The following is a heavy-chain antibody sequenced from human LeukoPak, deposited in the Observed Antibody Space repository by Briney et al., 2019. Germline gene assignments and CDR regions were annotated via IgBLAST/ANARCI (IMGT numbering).Heavy chain of an antibody. V-gene: IGHV3-7*01. J-gene: IGHJ4*02. CDR1: GFTFSSYW. CDR2: IKQDGSEK. D-gene: IGHD5-18*01. CDR3: ARCGYSYGYWLFDY. Sequence: PGGCLRLSCAASGFTFSSYWMTWVRQAPGKGLEWVANIKQDGSEKYYVDSVKGRFSISRDNAENSLYLQMNNLRAEDTAVYYCARCGYSYGYWLFDYWGQGTLVTVSS.